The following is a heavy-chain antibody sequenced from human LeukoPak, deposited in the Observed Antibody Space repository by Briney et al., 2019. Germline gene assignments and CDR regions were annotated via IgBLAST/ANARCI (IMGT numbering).Heavy chain of an antibody. CDR2: IYYSGST. CDR1: GGSISSYY. V-gene: IGHV4-59*01. CDR3: ARALVPNLGASDI. D-gene: IGHD2-2*01. J-gene: IGHJ3*02. Sequence: SETLSLTCTVSGGSISSYYWSWIRQPPGKGLEWIGYIYYSGSTNYNPSLKSRVTISVDTSKNQFSLKLSSVTAADTAVYYCARALVPNLGASDIWGQGTMVTVSS.